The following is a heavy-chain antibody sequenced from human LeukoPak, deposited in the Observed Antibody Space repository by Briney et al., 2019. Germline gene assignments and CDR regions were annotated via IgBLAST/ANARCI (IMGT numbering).Heavy chain of an antibody. CDR3: AGGRYCSSTSCYLPLKFDY. D-gene: IGHD2-2*01. CDR2: ISAYNGNT. CDR1: GYTFTSYG. Sequence: ASVKVSCKASGYTFTSYGISWVRQAPGQGLEWMGWISAYNGNTNYAQKLQGRVTMTTDTSTSTAYMELRSLRSDDTAVYYCAGGRYCSSTSCYLPLKFDYWGQGTLVTVSS. J-gene: IGHJ4*02. V-gene: IGHV1-18*01.